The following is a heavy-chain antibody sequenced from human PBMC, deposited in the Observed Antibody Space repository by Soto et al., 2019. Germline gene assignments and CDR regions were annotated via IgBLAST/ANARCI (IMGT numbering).Heavy chain of an antibody. J-gene: IGHJ6*02. CDR3: ARHGSSSSGHHGYYYYGMDV. Sequence: PGESLKISCKGSGYSFTSYWIGWVRQMPGKGLEWMGIIYPGDSDTRYSPSFQGQVTISADKSISTAYLQWSSLKASDTAMYYCARHGSSSSGHHGYYYYGMDVWGQGTTVTVSS. D-gene: IGHD6-6*01. CDR2: IYPGDSDT. CDR1: GYSFTSYW. V-gene: IGHV5-51*01.